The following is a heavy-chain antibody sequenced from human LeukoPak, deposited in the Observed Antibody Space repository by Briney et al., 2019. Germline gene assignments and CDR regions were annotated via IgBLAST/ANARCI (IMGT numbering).Heavy chain of an antibody. CDR1: GFTFSSYA. D-gene: IGHD5-24*01. CDR3: ARRGDVYIIAY. V-gene: IGHV3-23*01. CDR2: ISGSGATT. Sequence: PTGGSLRLSCAASGFTFSSYAVTWVRQAPGKGLEWVSGISGSGATTYYADSLKGRFTISRDNSKNTLYLQMNTLRDEDTAVYYCARRGDVYIIAYWGQGTLVTVSS. J-gene: IGHJ4*02.